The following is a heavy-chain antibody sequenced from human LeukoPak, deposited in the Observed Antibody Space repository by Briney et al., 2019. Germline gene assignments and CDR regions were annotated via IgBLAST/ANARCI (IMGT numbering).Heavy chain of an antibody. CDR3: ASFLTRGTLHIPFDY. CDR2: IYYSGST. V-gene: IGHV4-30-4*01. Sequence: SETLSLTCAVYGGSFSGYYWSWIRQPPGKGLEWIGYIYYSGSTYYNPSLKSRVTISVDTSKNQFSLKLSSVTAADTAVYYCASFLTRGTLHIPFDYWGQGTLVTVSS. J-gene: IGHJ4*02. D-gene: IGHD3-9*01. CDR1: GGSFSGYY.